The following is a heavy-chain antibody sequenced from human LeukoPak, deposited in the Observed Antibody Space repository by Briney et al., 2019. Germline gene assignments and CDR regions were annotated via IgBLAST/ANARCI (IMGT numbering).Heavy chain of an antibody. V-gene: IGHV3-11*01. CDR2: ISSSGSTI. CDR3: AREGGGCSGGSCYYRSHYYYGMDV. CDR1: GFTFSDYY. Sequence: GGSLRLSCAASGFTFSDYYMSWIRQAPGKGLEWVSYISSSGSTIYYADSVKGRFTISRDNAKNSLYLQMNSLRAEDTAVYYCAREGGGCSGGSCYYRSHYYYGMDVWGQGTTVTVSS. D-gene: IGHD2-15*01. J-gene: IGHJ6*02.